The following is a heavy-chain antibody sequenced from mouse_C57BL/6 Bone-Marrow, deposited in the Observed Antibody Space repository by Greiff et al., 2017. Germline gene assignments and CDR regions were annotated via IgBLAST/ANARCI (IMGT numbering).Heavy chain of an antibody. V-gene: IGHV1-39*01. J-gene: IGHJ4*01. CDR1: GYSFTDYN. CDR3: ARWAYYGNSLYAMDY. Sequence: VQLKESGPELVKPGASVKISCKASGYSFTDYNMNWVKQSNGKSLEWIGVINPNYGTTSYNQKFKGKATLTVDQSSSTAYMQLNSLTSEDSAVYYCARWAYYGNSLYAMDYWGQGTSVTVSS. CDR2: INPNYGTT. D-gene: IGHD2-1*01.